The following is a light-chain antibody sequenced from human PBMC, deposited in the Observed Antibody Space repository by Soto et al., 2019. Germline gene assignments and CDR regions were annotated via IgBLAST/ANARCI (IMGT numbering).Light chain of an antibody. V-gene: IGLV2-23*02. J-gene: IGLJ3*02. Sequence: QAVLTQPASVSGSPGQSINISCTGTSSDIGSYDFVSWYQQQPGKAPKLMIYGVSKRPLGLSNRFSGSKSGNTASLTISGLQAEDEGDYYCCSYAGATTYVLFGGGTKLTVL. CDR2: GVS. CDR1: SSDIGSYDF. CDR3: CSYAGATTYVL.